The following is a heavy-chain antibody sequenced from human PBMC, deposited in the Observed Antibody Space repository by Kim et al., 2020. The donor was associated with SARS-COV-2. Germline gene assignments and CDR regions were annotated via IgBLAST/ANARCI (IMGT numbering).Heavy chain of an antibody. V-gene: IGHV4-31*03. CDR2: IYYSGST. J-gene: IGHJ6*03. CDR1: GGSISSGGYY. D-gene: IGHD3-3*01. CDR3: ARVGGRITIFGVVIISAMDV. Sequence: TLSLTCTVSGGSISSGGYYWSWIRQHPGKGLEWIGYIYYSGSTYYNPSLKSRVTISVDTSKNQFSLKLSSVTAADTAVYYCARVGGRITIFGVVIISAMDVWGKGTTVTVSS.